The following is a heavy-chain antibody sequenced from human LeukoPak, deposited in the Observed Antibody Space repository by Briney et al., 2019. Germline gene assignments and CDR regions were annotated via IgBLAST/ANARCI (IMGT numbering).Heavy chain of an antibody. CDR3: ARDYYDSSGYYRVGFDY. Sequence: GASVKVSCKASGGTFGSYAISWVRQAPGQGLEWMGWISAYNGNTNYAQKLQGRVTMTTDTSTSTAYMELRSLRSDDTAVYYCARDYYDSSGYYRVGFDYWGQGTLVTVSS. CDR2: ISAYNGNT. CDR1: GGTFGSYA. J-gene: IGHJ4*02. D-gene: IGHD3-22*01. V-gene: IGHV1-18*01.